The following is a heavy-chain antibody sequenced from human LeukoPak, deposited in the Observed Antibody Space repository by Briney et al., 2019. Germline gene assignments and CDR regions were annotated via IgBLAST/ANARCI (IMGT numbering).Heavy chain of an antibody. J-gene: IGHJ4*02. CDR2: INHSGST. Sequence: SETLSLTCAVYGGSFSGYYWSWIRQPPGKGLEWIGEINHSGSTNYNPSLKSRVTISVDTSKNQFSLKLSSVTAAGTAVYYCARSGGIGPRGVRFDYWGQGTLVTVSS. CDR3: ARSGGIGPRGVRFDY. V-gene: IGHV4-34*01. CDR1: GGSFSGYY. D-gene: IGHD6-13*01.